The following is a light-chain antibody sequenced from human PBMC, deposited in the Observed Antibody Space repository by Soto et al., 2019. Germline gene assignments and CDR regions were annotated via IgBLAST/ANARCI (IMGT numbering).Light chain of an antibody. CDR1: QSVSSN. CDR2: GAS. Sequence: EIVMTQSPATLSVSPGERATLSCRASQSVSSNLAWYQQKPGQAPRLLIYGASTRATGIPARLRGSGSGTEFTLTISSLQSEDFAVYYCQQYNNWLTFGGWTKVDIK. J-gene: IGKJ4*02. CDR3: QQYNNWLT. V-gene: IGKV3-15*01.